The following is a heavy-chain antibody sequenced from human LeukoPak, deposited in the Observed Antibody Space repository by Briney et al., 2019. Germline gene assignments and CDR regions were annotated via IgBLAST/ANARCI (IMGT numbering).Heavy chain of an antibody. CDR3: AKPDNYDFWSGSLYYYYYMDV. J-gene: IGHJ6*03. V-gene: IGHV3-30-3*02. CDR1: GFTFSSYA. D-gene: IGHD3-3*01. Sequence: GGSLRLSCAASGFTFSSYAMHWVRQAPGKGLEWVAVISYDGSNKYYADSVKGRFTISRDNSKNTLYLQMNSLRAEDTAVYYCAKPDNYDFWSGSLYYYYYMDVWGKGTTVTVSS. CDR2: ISYDGSNK.